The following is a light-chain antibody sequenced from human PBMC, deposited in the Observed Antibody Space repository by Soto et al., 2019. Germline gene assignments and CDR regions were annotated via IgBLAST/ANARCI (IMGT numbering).Light chain of an antibody. Sequence: ELVMTQSPATLSLSPGERATLSCRASQSVSSNLAWYQQKPGQAPRLLIYGASTRATGIPARFSGSGSGTEFTLTISSLQSEDFAFYYCQQFNNWPRTFGQGTKV. V-gene: IGKV3-15*01. CDR1: QSVSSN. J-gene: IGKJ1*01. CDR2: GAS. CDR3: QQFNNWPRT.